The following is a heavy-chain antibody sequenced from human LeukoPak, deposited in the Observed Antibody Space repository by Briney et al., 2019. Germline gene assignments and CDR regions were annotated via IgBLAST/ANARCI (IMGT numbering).Heavy chain of an antibody. CDR3: ARCMSNYYYYYMDV. CDR1: GGSIGRYY. V-gene: IGHV4-4*07. Sequence: SETLSLTCTVFGGSIGRYYWSWIRQPAGKGLEWIGRIYTSGSTNYNPSLKSRVTMSVDTSKNQFSLKLSSVTAADTAVYYCARCMSNYYYYYMDVWGKGTTVTVSS. CDR2: IYTSGST. J-gene: IGHJ6*03. D-gene: IGHD2-8*01.